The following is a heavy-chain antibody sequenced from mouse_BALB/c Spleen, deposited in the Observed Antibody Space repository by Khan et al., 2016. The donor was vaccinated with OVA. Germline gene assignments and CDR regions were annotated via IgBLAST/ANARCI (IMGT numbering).Heavy chain of an antibody. V-gene: IGHV1S135*01. CDR1: GNSFTSYY. Sequence: LQQSGPELMKPGASVKISCKASGNSFTSYYIHWVKQSHGKSLEWIGYIDPFNGGTKYNQKFKAKATLTVDKSSSTAYIHLSSLTSEDSAVYYCARQDYVAWFAYWGQGTLVTVSA. CDR3: ARQDYVAWFAY. J-gene: IGHJ3*01. CDR2: IDPFNGGT. D-gene: IGHD2-4*01.